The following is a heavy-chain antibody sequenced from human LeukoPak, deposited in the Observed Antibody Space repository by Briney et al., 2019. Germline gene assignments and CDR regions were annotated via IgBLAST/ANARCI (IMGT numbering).Heavy chain of an antibody. J-gene: IGHJ4*02. D-gene: IGHD3-22*01. V-gene: IGHV4-59*01. CDR3: ARVGGESSAYYFFPIVY. Sequence: SETLSLTCTVSGGSINSYYWSWIRQPPGKGLEWIGYIYYSGSTNYNPSLKSRVTISVDTSKNQFSLKLSSVTAADTAVYYCARVGGESSAYYFFPIVYWGQGTLVTVSS. CDR2: IYYSGST. CDR1: GGSINSYY.